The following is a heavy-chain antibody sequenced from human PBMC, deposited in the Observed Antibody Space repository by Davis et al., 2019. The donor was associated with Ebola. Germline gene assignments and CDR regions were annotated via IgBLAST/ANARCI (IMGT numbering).Heavy chain of an antibody. D-gene: IGHD3-22*01. CDR3: ARQMKIGYGLDY. V-gene: IGHV1-18*04. J-gene: IGHJ4*02. CDR1: GYTFNTYG. CDR2: ISTYNGNT. Sequence: ASVKVSCKASGYTFNTYGVTWVRQAPGQGLEWMGWISTYNGNTKYVENIQGRVTMTIDTSTTTAYMELRSLRSDDTAVYFCARQMKIGYGLDYWGQGTLVTVSA.